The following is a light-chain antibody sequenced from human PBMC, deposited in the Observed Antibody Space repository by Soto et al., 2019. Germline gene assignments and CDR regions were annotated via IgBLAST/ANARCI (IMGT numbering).Light chain of an antibody. Sequence: QSVLTQPASVSGSPGQSITISCTGTSSDVGGYNFVSWYQQHPGKAPKLMIYEVISRPSGVSNRFSGSKSGNTASLTISGLQAEDEADYYCNSYTTSSTLVFGTGTKLTVL. V-gene: IGLV2-14*03. CDR1: SSDVGGYNF. CDR3: NSYTTSSTLV. CDR2: EVI. J-gene: IGLJ1*01.